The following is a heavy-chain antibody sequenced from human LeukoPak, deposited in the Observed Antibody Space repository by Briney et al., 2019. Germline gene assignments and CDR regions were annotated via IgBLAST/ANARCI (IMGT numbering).Heavy chain of an antibody. CDR3: AKAMTTVTRGDY. J-gene: IGHJ4*02. D-gene: IGHD4-17*01. CDR2: IRYDGTDK. Sequence: GGSLRLSCAASGFIFKSYGMHWVRQAPGNGLEWVAFIRYDGTDKYYADSVKGRFTISRDNSENTLYLQMNSLRADDTAVYYCAKAMTTVTRGDYWGQGTLVTVSS. CDR1: GFIFKSYG. V-gene: IGHV3-30*02.